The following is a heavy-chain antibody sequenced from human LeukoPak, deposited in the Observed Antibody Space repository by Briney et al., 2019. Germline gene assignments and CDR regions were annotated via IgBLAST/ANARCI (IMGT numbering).Heavy chain of an antibody. CDR3: ARQHSSSWYADYYYGMDV. V-gene: IGHV5-51*01. CDR2: IYPGDSDT. D-gene: IGHD6-13*01. J-gene: IGHJ6*02. CDR1: GYSFTSYW. Sequence: GESLKISCKGSGYSFTSYWIGWVRQMPGKGLEWMGIIYPGDSDTRYSPSFQGQVTISADKSISTAYLQWSSLKASDTATYYCARQHSSSWYADYYYGMDVWGQGTTVTVSS.